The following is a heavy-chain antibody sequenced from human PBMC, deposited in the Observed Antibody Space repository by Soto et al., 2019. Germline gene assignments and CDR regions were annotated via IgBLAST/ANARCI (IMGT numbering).Heavy chain of an antibody. CDR1: GGSISSYY. Sequence: SETLSLTCNVSGGSISSYYWSWIRQPPGKGLEWIGYIYYSGSTNYNPSLKSRVTISVDTSKNQFSLKLSSVTAADTAVYYCARHGVYSSSSAYYYYYMDVWGKGTTVTVSS. J-gene: IGHJ6*03. D-gene: IGHD6-6*01. V-gene: IGHV4-59*08. CDR3: ARHGVYSSSSAYYYYYMDV. CDR2: IYYSGST.